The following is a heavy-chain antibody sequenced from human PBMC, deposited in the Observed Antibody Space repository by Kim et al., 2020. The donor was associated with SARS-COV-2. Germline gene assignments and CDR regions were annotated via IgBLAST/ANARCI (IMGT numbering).Heavy chain of an antibody. CDR2: INHSGST. Sequence: SETLSLTCAVYGGSFSGYYWSWIRQPPGKGLEWIGEINHSGSTNYNPSLKSRVTISVDTSKNQFSLKLSSVTAADTAVYYCARGQVLWFGERDYYYYGMDVWGQGTTVTVSS. CDR1: GGSFSGYY. CDR3: ARGQVLWFGERDYYYYGMDV. J-gene: IGHJ6*02. V-gene: IGHV4-34*01. D-gene: IGHD3-10*01.